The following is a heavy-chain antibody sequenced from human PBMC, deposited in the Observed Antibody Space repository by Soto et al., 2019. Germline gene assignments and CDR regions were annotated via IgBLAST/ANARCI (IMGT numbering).Heavy chain of an antibody. CDR2: ISYDGSNK. CDR3: AKAPLRGGWVDY. CDR1: GFTFSSYG. V-gene: IGHV3-30*18. Sequence: PGWSLRLSCAASGFTFSSYGMHWVRQAPGKGLEWVAFISYDGSNKYYADSVKGRFTISRDNSKNTLYLQMNSLRAEDTAVYYCAKAPLRGGWVDYWGQGTLVTVSS. J-gene: IGHJ4*02. D-gene: IGHD6-19*01.